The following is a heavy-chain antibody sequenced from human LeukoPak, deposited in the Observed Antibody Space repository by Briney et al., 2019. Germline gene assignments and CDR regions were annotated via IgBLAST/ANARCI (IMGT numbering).Heavy chain of an antibody. CDR2: ISSSGSTI. D-gene: IGHD6-13*01. V-gene: IGHV3-11*04. CDR3: ASDVDSSSWPFYYYYYYMDV. J-gene: IGHJ6*03. CDR1: GFTFSDYY. Sequence: PGGSLRLSCAASGFTFSDYYMSWIRRAPGKGLEWVSYISSSGSTIYYADSVKGRFTISRDNAKNSLYLQMNSLRAEDTAVYYCASDVDSSSWPFYYYYYYMDVWGKGTTVTVSS.